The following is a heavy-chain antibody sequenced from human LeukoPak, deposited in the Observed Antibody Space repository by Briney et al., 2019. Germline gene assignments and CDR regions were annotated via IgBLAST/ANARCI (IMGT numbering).Heavy chain of an antibody. CDR2: INTLDGNT. CDR3: ARDRYEFTY. V-gene: IGHV1-18*04. CDR1: GYTFTGYY. D-gene: IGHD3-3*01. J-gene: IGHJ4*02. Sequence: ASVKVSCKASGYTFTGYYMHWLRQAPGQRLEWMGRINTLDGNTDYAQKFQDRVSMTTDTSTNTAYMELRSLRPDDTAVYYCARDRYEFTYWGQGTLVTVSS.